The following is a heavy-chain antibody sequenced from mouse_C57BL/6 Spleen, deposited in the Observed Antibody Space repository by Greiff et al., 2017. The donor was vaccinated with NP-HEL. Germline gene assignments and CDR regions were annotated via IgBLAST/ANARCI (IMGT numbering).Heavy chain of an antibody. J-gene: IGHJ1*03. V-gene: IGHV1-69*02. CDR2: IDPSDSYT. CDR1: GYAFSSSW. Sequence: VQLQQSGPELVKPGASVKISCKASGYAFSSSWMNWVKQRPGKGLEWIGVIDPSDSYTNYNQKFKGKATLTVDKSSSTAYMQLSSLTSEDSAVYYCASYGSDHWYFDVWGTGTTVTVSS. CDR3: ASYGSDHWYFDV. D-gene: IGHD1-1*01.